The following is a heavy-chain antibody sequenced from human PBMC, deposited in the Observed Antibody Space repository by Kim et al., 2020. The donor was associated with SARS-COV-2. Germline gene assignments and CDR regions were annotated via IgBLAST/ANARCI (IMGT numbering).Heavy chain of an antibody. Sequence: SETLSLTCTVSGGSISSSSYYWGWIRQPPGKGLEWIGSIYYGGSTYYNPSLKSRVTISVDTSKNQFSLKLSSVTAADTAVYYCARQRKQWLVQDAFDIWGQGTMVTVSS. CDR2: IYYGGST. CDR1: GGSISSSSYY. J-gene: IGHJ3*02. D-gene: IGHD6-19*01. CDR3: ARQRKQWLVQDAFDI. V-gene: IGHV4-39*01.